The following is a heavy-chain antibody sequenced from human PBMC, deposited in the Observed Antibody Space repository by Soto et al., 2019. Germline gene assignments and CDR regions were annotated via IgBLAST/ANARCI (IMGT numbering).Heavy chain of an antibody. D-gene: IGHD2-21*01. V-gene: IGHV4-39*01. J-gene: IGHJ4*02. CDR3: ARLIFALLPYYFDY. CDR2: IYYSGST. Sequence: SETLSLTCTVSGGSISSSSYYWGWIRQPPGKGLEWIGSIYYSGSTYYNPSLKSRVTISVDTSKNQFSLKLSSVTAADTAVYYCARLIFALLPYYFDYWGQGTLVTVSS. CDR1: GGSISSSSYY.